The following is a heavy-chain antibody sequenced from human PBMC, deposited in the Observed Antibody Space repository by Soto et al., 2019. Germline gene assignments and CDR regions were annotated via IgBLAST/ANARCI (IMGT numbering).Heavy chain of an antibody. CDR1: GGTFSSYT. CDR3: ARELYDFWSGYYPHLFDY. Sequence: ASVKVSCKASGGTFSSYTISWVRQAPGQGLEWMGRIIPILGIANYAQKLQGRVTMTTDTSTSTAYMELRSLRSDDTAVYYCARELYDFWSGYYPHLFDYWGQGTLVTVSS. J-gene: IGHJ4*02. CDR2: IIPILGIA. V-gene: IGHV1-69*02. D-gene: IGHD3-3*01.